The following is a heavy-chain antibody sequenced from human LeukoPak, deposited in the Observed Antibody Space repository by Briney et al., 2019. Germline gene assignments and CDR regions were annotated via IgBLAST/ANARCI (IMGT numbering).Heavy chain of an antibody. CDR1: GFTFSSYA. CDR3: AKARGATYGTYYFDY. J-gene: IGHJ4*02. V-gene: IGHV3-23*01. CDR2: ISGSGGDT. Sequence: GGSLRLSCAASGFTFSSYAMIWVRRATGKGLEGVYISGSGGDTYYADSVKGRFTISRDNSKNTLYLQMNSLRAEDTAVYYCAKARGATYGTYYFDYWGQGTLVTVSS. D-gene: IGHD4/OR15-4a*01.